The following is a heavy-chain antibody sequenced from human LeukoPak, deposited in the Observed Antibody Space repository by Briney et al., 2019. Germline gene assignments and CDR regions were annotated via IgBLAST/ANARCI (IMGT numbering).Heavy chain of an antibody. CDR1: GFTFSSYG. Sequence: PGGSLRLSCAASGFTFSSYGMHWVRQAPGKGLEWVAVISSDGSNKYYADSVKGRFTISRDNSKNTLYLQMNSLRAEDTAVYYCAKDLRAVAGPFDCWGQGTLVTVSS. CDR3: AKDLRAVAGPFDC. J-gene: IGHJ4*02. CDR2: ISSDGSNK. D-gene: IGHD6-19*01. V-gene: IGHV3-30*18.